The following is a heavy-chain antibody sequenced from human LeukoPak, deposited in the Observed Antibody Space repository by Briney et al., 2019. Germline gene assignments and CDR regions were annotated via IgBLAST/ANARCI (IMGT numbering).Heavy chain of an antibody. CDR1: GDSASSNSVT. V-gene: IGHV6-1*01. J-gene: IGHJ5*02. CDR2: TYYRSTWYN. Sequence: SQTLSLTCAISGDSASSNSVTWNWIRQSPSRGLEWLGRTYYRSTWYNDYAVSVRGRITVNPDTSKNQFSLHLNSVTPEDTAVYYCARRLTQYDCFDPWGQGILVTVSS. D-gene: IGHD2-2*01. CDR3: ARRLTQYDCFDP.